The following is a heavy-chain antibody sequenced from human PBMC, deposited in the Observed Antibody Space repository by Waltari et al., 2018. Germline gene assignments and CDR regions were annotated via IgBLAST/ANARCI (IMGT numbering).Heavy chain of an antibody. V-gene: IGHV3-23*01. CDR1: GFTFRRYA. J-gene: IGHJ4*02. CDR3: AKDLAPRLGILGY. CDR2: ISGSGGST. Sequence: EVQLLESGGGLVQPGGSLRLSCAASGFTFRRYAMSWVRPAPGKGLEWVSAISGSGGSTYYADSVKGRFTISRDNSKNTLYLQMNSLRAEDTAVYYCAKDLAPRLGILGYWGQGTLVTVSS. D-gene: IGHD3-16*01.